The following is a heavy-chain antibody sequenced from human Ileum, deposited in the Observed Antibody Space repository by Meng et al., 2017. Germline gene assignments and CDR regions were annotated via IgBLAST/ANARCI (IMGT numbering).Heavy chain of an antibody. CDR2: LSYDGSNI. V-gene: IGHV3-30*17. CDR3: ATLGGSWYKGWFDP. Sequence: GESLKISCVASGFTFSRYPMHWVRQSPGRGLEWVAGLSYDGSNIKYADSVRGRVTISRDNSQSTLYLQMNSLSSDDTAMFYCATLGGSWYKGWFDPWGQGSLVTV. CDR1: GFTFSRYP. J-gene: IGHJ5*02. D-gene: IGHD6-13*01.